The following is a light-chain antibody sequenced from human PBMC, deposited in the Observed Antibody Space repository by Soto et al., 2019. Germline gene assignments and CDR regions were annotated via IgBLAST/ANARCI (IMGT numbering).Light chain of an antibody. Sequence: QSALTQPPSASGSPGQSVTISCTGTSSDVGGHNSVSWYQQRPGKAPKLIIYEVTQRPSGVSDRFSGSKSGNTATLTVSGLQAEDEADYHCSSYAGINTLVFGGGTKLTVL. CDR3: SSYAGINTLV. V-gene: IGLV2-8*01. J-gene: IGLJ2*01. CDR2: EVT. CDR1: SSDVGGHNS.